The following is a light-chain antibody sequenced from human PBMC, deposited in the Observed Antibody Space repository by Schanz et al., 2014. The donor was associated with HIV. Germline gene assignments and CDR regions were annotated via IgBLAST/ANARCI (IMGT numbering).Light chain of an antibody. J-gene: IGLJ2*01. CDR1: TTIVGDYPH. Sequence: QSALTQPRSMSGSPGQSVTISCTGITTIVGDYPHVSWYQRHPGKAPKLLIYDITNRPSGVPDRFSGSKSGNTASLTISGLQAEDEADYYCSSYTVRSTLALFGGGTKLTVL. CDR3: SSYTVRSTLAL. CDR2: DIT. V-gene: IGLV2-11*01.